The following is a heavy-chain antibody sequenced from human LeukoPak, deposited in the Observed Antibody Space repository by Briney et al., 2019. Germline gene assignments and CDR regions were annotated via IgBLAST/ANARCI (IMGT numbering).Heavy chain of an antibody. CDR2: IIPILGIA. V-gene: IGHV1-69*04. CDR3: AARGYSYSDFDY. D-gene: IGHD5-18*01. CDR1: GGTFSSYA. J-gene: IGHJ4*02. Sequence: GASVKVSCKASGGTFSSYAISWVRQAPGQGLEWMGRIIPILGIANYAQKFQGRVTITADKSTSTAYMELSSLRSEDTAVYYCAARGYSYSDFDYGGQGTLVTVSS.